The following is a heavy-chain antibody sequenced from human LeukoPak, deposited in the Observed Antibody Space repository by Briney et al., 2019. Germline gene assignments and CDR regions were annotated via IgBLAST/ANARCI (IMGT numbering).Heavy chain of an antibody. J-gene: IGHJ6*02. CDR1: GGTFSSYA. CDR2: IIPIFGIA. Sequence: EASVKVSCKASGGTFSSYAISWVRQAPGQGLEWMGRIIPIFGIANYAQKFQGRVTITADKSTSTAYMELSSLRSEDTAVYYCASAAAYKSRYYYYGMDVWGQGTTVTVSS. CDR3: ASAAAYKSRYYYYGMDV. D-gene: IGHD6-13*01. V-gene: IGHV1-69*04.